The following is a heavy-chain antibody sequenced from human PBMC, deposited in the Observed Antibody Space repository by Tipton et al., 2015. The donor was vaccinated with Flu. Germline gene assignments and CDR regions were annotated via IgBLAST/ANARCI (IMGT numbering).Heavy chain of an antibody. J-gene: IGHJ4*02. CDR2: MYPSGTT. Sequence: TLSLTCTDSGGSISSRSYSWGWVRQPPGKGLEWIGSMYPSGTTYYNPSLKSRVTISVDTSKSQFSLKLRSVTAADTAVYYCARLSYYDVDLKNFYFDYWGQGALVTVSS. CDR3: ARLSYYDVDLKNFYFDY. D-gene: IGHD3-10*02. V-gene: IGHV4-39*01. CDR1: GGSISSRSYS.